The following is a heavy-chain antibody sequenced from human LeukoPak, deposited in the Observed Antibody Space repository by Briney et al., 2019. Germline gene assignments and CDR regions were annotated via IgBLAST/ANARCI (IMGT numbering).Heavy chain of an antibody. D-gene: IGHD5-18*01. V-gene: IGHV3-30*04. J-gene: IGHJ4*02. CDR2: ISYDGSNK. CDR1: GFTFRSYA. Sequence: GRSLRLSCAASGFTFRSYAMHWVRQAPGKGLEWVAVISYDGSNKYYADSVKGRFTISRDNSKDTLYLQMNSLRAEDTAVYYCARDPPTFGYPSDYWGQGTLVTVSS. CDR3: ARDPPTFGYPSDY.